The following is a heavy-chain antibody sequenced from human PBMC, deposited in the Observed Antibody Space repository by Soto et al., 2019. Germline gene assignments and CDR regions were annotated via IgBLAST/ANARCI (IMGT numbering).Heavy chain of an antibody. D-gene: IGHD5-12*01. Sequence: NPSETLSLTCTVSGASITSSYWSWIRQPPGKGLEWIGFISNSGSTNYNPSLKSRVTISVDTSKNQLSLKLTSVTAADTAVYYCAREVGDGYPWDSFDPWGQGTLVTVSS. V-gene: IGHV4-59*01. J-gene: IGHJ5*02. CDR3: AREVGDGYPWDSFDP. CDR1: GASITSSY. CDR2: ISNSGST.